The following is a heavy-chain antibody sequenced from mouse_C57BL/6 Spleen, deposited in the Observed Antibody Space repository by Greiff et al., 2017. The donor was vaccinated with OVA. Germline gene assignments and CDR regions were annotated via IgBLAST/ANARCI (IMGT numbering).Heavy chain of an antibody. CDR1: GFTFTDYY. D-gene: IGHD2-5*01. CDR2: IRNKANGYTT. Sequence: EVQRVESGGGLVQPGGSLSLSCAASGFTFTDYYMSWVRQPPGKALEWLGFIRNKANGYTTEYSASVKGRFTISRDNSQSILYLQMNALRAEDSATYYCARSLYSNYAMDYWGQGTSVTVSS. V-gene: IGHV7-3*01. CDR3: ARSLYSNYAMDY. J-gene: IGHJ4*01.